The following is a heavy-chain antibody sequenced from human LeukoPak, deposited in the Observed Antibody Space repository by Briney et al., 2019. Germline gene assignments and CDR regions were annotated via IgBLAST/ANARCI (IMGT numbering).Heavy chain of an antibody. V-gene: IGHV3-30*01. CDR2: ISYDGSNK. Sequence: GGSLRLSCAASGFTFSSYAMHWVRQAPGKGLEWVAVISYDGSNKYYADSVKGRFTISRDNSKNTLYLQMNSLRAEDTAVYYCARGPPRYFDWLFQGQGQGPDYWGQGTLVTVSS. J-gene: IGHJ4*02. CDR1: GFTFSSYA. D-gene: IGHD3-9*01. CDR3: ARGPPRYFDWLFQGQGQGPDY.